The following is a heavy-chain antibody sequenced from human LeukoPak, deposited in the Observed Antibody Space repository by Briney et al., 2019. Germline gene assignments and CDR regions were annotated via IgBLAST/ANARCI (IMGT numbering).Heavy chain of an antibody. CDR1: GGSISSYY. D-gene: IGHD3-22*01. Sequence: SETLSLTCTVSGGSISSYYWSWIRQPPGKGLEWIGYTYYSGSTNYNPSLKSRVTISVDTSKNQFSLKLSSVTAADTAVYYCARSYYYDSSGYSEPYYFDYWGQGTLVTVSS. CDR2: TYYSGST. CDR3: ARSYYYDSSGYSEPYYFDY. V-gene: IGHV4-59*08. J-gene: IGHJ4*02.